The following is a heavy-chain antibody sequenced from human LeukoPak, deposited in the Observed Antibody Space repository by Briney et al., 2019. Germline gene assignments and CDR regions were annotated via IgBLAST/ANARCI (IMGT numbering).Heavy chain of an antibody. CDR2: ISSSGSTI. J-gene: IGHJ3*02. V-gene: IGHV3-48*03. CDR3: GILMAVAARTLSAFDI. CDR1: GFTFSSYA. D-gene: IGHD6-19*01. Sequence: GGSLRLSCAASGFTFSSYAVSWVRQAPGKGLEWVSYISSSGSTIYYADSVKGRFTVSRDNAKKSLYLQMDSLGAEDTAVYYCGILMAVAARTLSAFDIWGQGTMVTVSS.